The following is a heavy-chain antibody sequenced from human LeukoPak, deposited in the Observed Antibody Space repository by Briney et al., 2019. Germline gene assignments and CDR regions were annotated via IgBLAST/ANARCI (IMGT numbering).Heavy chain of an antibody. CDR2: ISSSGSTI. V-gene: IGHV3-11*01. Sequence: GGSLRLSSAASGFTFSDYYMSWIRQAPGKGLEWVSYISSSGSTIYYADSGKGRFTISRDNAKNSLYLQMNSLRAEDTAVYYCASQYDFWSGYYDYWGQGTLVTVSS. J-gene: IGHJ4*02. D-gene: IGHD3-3*01. CDR3: ASQYDFWSGYYDY. CDR1: GFTFSDYY.